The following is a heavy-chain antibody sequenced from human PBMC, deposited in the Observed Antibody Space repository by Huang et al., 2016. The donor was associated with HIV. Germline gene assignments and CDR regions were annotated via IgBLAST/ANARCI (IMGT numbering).Heavy chain of an antibody. Sequence: QVQLVESGGGVVQPGTSLRLSCAASGFIFSNFGMDWVRQAPGKGLEWVEVISYDGRSDRYSDSVKGRFTISRDNDKNTLSLEMNRLRHDDTAVYYCAKESRWFSDFDQWGQGTLVTVSS. CDR1: GFIFSNFG. V-gene: IGHV3-30*18. CDR2: ISYDGRSD. J-gene: IGHJ5*02. CDR3: AKESRWFSDFDQ. D-gene: IGHD2-15*01.